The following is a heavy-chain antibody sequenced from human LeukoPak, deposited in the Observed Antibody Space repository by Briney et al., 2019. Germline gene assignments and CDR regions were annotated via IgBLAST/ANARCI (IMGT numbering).Heavy chain of an antibody. CDR1: GGSINPYY. V-gene: IGHV4-59*12. CDR3: ARAAGYYRVYYGMDV. CDR2: IFYTGST. J-gene: IGHJ6*02. D-gene: IGHD3-9*01. Sequence: SETLSLTCTVSGGSINPYYWSWIRQSPGKGLEWLGYIFYTGSTNYSPSLKSRLTMSVDTSNNEFSLKLSSVTAADTAVYYCARAAGYYRVYYGMDVWGQGTTVTVSS.